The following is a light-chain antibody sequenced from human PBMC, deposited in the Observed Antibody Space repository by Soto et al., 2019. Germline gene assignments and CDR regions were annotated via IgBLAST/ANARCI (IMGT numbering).Light chain of an antibody. CDR1: QSVASRN. Sequence: EIVLTQSPGTLSLSPGERATLSCRARQSVASRNLAWYQQKSGQAPRLLIYGASSRAIHTPDRFSGSGSGTDFTLTISGLEPEDCAVYYCQHFGNSLWTFGQGTKVEI. CDR3: QHFGNSLWT. CDR2: GAS. V-gene: IGKV3-20*01. J-gene: IGKJ1*01.